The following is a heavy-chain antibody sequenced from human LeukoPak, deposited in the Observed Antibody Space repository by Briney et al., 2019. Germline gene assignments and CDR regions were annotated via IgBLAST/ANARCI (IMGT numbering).Heavy chain of an antibody. J-gene: IGHJ4*02. CDR1: GGSFSGYY. CDR2: INHSGST. D-gene: IGHD3-22*01. Sequence: SETLSLTCAVYGGSFSGYYWSWIRQPPGKGLEWIGEINHSGSTNYNPSLKSRVTISVDTSKNQFSLKLSSVTAADTAVYYCARGHFYYYDSSGYFHDYWGQGTLVTVSS. V-gene: IGHV4-34*01. CDR3: ARGHFYYYDSSGYFHDY.